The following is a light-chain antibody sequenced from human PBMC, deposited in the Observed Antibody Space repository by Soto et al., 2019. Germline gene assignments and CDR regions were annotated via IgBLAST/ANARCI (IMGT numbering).Light chain of an antibody. CDR2: GAS. J-gene: IGKJ5*01. Sequence: EIVLTQSPGTLSLSPGERATLSCRASQSVTSRYLAWYQQKPGQAPRLLIFGASIRDTGIPDRFSGSGSGTDFTLTISSLEPEDFAVYYCQQRGDWPPITFGQGTRLEIK. V-gene: IGKV3D-20*02. CDR1: QSVTSRY. CDR3: QQRGDWPPIT.